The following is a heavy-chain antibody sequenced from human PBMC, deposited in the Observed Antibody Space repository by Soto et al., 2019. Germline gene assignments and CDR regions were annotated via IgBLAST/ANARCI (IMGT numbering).Heavy chain of an antibody. CDR1: GFTFSSYC. D-gene: IGHD2-21*02. CDR3: AKDPYPYCGGDCGPGY. V-gene: IGHV3-30*18. J-gene: IGHJ4*02. Sequence: HPGGSLRLSCAASGFTFSSYCMHWVRQAPGKGLEWVAVISYDGSNKYYADSVKGRFTISRDNSKNTLYLQMNSLRAEDTAVYYCAKDPYPYCGGDCGPGYWGQGTLVTVSS. CDR2: ISYDGSNK.